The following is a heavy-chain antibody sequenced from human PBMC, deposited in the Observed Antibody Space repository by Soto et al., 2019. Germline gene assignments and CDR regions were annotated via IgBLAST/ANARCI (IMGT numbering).Heavy chain of an antibody. CDR3: ARAQWLPGGEPDY. D-gene: IGHD6-19*01. Sequence: QVQLVESGGGVVQPGRSLRLSCAASGFTFSSYAMHWVRQAPGKGLEWVAVISYDGSNKYYADSVKGRFTISRDNSKNTLYLQMNSLRAEDTAVYYCARAQWLPGGEPDYWGQGTLVTVSS. V-gene: IGHV3-30-3*01. CDR2: ISYDGSNK. CDR1: GFTFSSYA. J-gene: IGHJ4*02.